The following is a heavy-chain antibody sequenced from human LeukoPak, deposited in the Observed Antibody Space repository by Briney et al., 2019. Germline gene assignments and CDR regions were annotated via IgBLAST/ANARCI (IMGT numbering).Heavy chain of an antibody. J-gene: IGHJ6*02. Sequence: ASVKVSCKASGYTFTSYGISWVRQAPGQGLEWMGRISAYNGNTNYAQKLQGRVTMTTDTSTSTAYMELRSLRSDDTAVYYCARSGDILTGYYYYYGMDVWGQGTTVTVSS. CDR1: GYTFTSYG. CDR3: ARSGDILTGYYYYYGMDV. D-gene: IGHD3-9*01. V-gene: IGHV1-18*01. CDR2: ISAYNGNT.